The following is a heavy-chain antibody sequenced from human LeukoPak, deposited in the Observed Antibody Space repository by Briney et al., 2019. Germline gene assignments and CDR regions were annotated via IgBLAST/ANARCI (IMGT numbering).Heavy chain of an antibody. CDR1: GFTFSSHA. CDR3: VKAQGFFDS. Sequence: GGSLRVSCSASGFTFSSHAMTWVRQAPGKGLEYVAAITSNGGNTNYADSVKGRFTISRDNSKNTLDLQMSSLRAEDTAVYYCVKAQGFFDSWGQGTLVTVSS. V-gene: IGHV3-64D*09. J-gene: IGHJ4*02. CDR2: ITSNGGNT.